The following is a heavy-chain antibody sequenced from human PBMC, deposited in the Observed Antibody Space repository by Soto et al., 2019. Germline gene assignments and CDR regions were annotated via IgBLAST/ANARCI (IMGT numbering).Heavy chain of an antibody. CDR2: ISYDGSNK. J-gene: IGHJ5*02. V-gene: IGHV3-30-3*01. D-gene: IGHD6-19*01. CDR1: GFTFSSYA. Sequence: GGSLRLSCAASGFTFSSYAMHWVRQAPGKGLEWVAVISYDGSNKYYADSVKGRFTISRDNSKNTLYLQMNSLRAEDTAVYYCARDRTTSSGWTGYNWFDPWGQGTLVTISS. CDR3: ARDRTTSSGWTGYNWFDP.